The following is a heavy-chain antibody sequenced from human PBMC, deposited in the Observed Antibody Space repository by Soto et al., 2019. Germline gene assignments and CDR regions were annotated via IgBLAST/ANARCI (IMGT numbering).Heavy chain of an antibody. V-gene: IGHV3-30-3*01. D-gene: IGHD5-18*01. CDR2: ISYDGSSK. CDR3: ARGDGYIYGNTFDS. J-gene: IGHJ4*02. CDR1: GFTLNNYA. Sequence: QVQLVESGGGVVQLGRSLRLPCAASGFTLNNYAMHWFRQAQGKGREWVAFISYDGSSKYYADSVTGRFTISRENSRNTLYLQMNSLRAEDTAVYYCARGDGYIYGNTFDSWGQGTLVTVSS.